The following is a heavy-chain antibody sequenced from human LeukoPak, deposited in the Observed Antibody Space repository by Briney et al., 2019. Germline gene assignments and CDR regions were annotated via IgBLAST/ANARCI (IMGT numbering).Heavy chain of an antibody. CDR3: ARLTRYCSSTSCYADY. V-gene: IGHV4-39*01. J-gene: IGHJ4*02. D-gene: IGHD2-2*01. CDR2: IYYSGST. Sequence: PSETLSLTCTVSGGSISSSSYYWGWIRQPPGKGLEWIGNIYYSGSTYYNPSLKSRVTIPVDTSKNQFSLKLSSVTAADTAVYYCARLTRYCSSTSCYADYWGQGTLVTVSS. CDR1: GGSISSSSYY.